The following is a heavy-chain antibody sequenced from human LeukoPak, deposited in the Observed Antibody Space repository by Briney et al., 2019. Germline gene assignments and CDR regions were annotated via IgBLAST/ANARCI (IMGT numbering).Heavy chain of an antibody. D-gene: IGHD6-13*01. V-gene: IGHV3-30*02. CDR2: IRYDGSNK. CDR3: TRGSAPSSSWYHYYYYYMDV. Sequence: GGSLRLSCAASGFTFSSYGMHWVRQAPGKGLEWVAFIRYDGSNKYYADSVKGRFTISRDNSKNTLYLQMNSLRAEDTAVYYCTRGSAPSSSWYHYYYYYMDVWGKGTTVTVSS. J-gene: IGHJ6*03. CDR1: GFTFSSYG.